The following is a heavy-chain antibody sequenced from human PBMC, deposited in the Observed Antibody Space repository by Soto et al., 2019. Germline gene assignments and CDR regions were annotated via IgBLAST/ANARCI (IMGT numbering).Heavy chain of an antibody. CDR2: ISGSGGST. CDR3: AKGGMIVVVILDY. V-gene: IGHV3-23*01. J-gene: IGHJ4*02. D-gene: IGHD3-22*01. CDR1: GFTFSSYA. Sequence: DVKLLESGGGLVQPGGSLRLSCAASGFTFSSYAMSWVRQAPGKGLEWVSAISGSGGSTYYADSVKGRFTISRDNSKNTLYLQMNSLRAEDTAVYYCAKGGMIVVVILDYWGQGTLVTVSS.